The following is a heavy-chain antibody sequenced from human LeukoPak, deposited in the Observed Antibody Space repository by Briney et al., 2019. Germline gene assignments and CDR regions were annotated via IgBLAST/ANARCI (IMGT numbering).Heavy chain of an antibody. CDR1: GGTFSSYA. CDR2: IIPIFGTA. V-gene: IGHV1-69*05. Sequence: SVKVSCKASGGTFSSYAVSWVRQAPGQGLEWMGRIIPIFGTANYAQRFQGRVTITTDESTSTAYMELSSLRSEDTAVYYCAVGVVPAAFDAFDIWGQGTMVTVSS. D-gene: IGHD2-2*01. CDR3: AVGVVPAAFDAFDI. J-gene: IGHJ3*02.